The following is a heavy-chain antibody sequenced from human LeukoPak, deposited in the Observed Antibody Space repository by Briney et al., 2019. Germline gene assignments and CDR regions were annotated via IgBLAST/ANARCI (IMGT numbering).Heavy chain of an antibody. D-gene: IGHD2-2*01. CDR3: ARGLVPRYYYYMDV. J-gene: IGHJ6*03. Sequence: ASVKVSCKASGGTFSSYAISWVRQAPGQGLEWMGWINPNSGGTKYAQKFQGRVTMTRDTSISTAYMELNRLRSDDTAVYYCARGLVPRYYYYMDVWGKGTTVTVSS. CDR1: GGTFSSYA. V-gene: IGHV1-2*02. CDR2: INPNSGGT.